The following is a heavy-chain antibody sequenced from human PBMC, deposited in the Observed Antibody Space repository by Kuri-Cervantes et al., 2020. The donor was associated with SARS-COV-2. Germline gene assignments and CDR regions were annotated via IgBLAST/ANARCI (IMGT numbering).Heavy chain of an antibody. J-gene: IGHJ5*02. CDR1: GYTFTGYY. CDR2: INPNSGGT. CDR3: ARGGTGIFTWFDP. Sequence: ASVKVSCKASGYTFTGYYMHWVRQAPGQGLEWMGWINPNSGGTNYAQKFQGRVTMTRDMSISTAYMELSRLRSDDTAVYYCARGGTGIFTWFDPWGQGTLVTVSS. V-gene: IGHV1-2*02.